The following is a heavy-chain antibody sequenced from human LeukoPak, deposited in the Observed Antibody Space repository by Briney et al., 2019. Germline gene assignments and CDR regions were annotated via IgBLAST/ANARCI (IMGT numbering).Heavy chain of an antibody. Sequence: SVTLSLTCTVSGGSISSYYWSWIRQPPGKGLEWIGYIYYSGNTNYNPSLKSRVTISVDTSKNQFSLKLSSVTAADTAVYYCAREGLATMIRGVIPYWGQGTLVTVSS. CDR1: GGSISSYY. V-gene: IGHV4-59*01. J-gene: IGHJ4*02. CDR3: AREGLATMIRGVIPY. CDR2: IYYSGNT. D-gene: IGHD3-10*01.